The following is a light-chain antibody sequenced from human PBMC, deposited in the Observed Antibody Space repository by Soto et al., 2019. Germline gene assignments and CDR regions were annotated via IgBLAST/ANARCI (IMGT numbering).Light chain of an antibody. CDR1: QSLLYSSNNKNY. J-gene: IGKJ1*01. CDR3: QQYLSIPRT. CDR2: WAS. Sequence: DVVMTQSPDSLAVSLGERATINCKSSQSLLYSSNNKNYLAWYQRKPGQPPKLLIYWASTRESGVPDRFGGSGSGTDFTLTISSLQAEDVAVYYCQQYLSIPRTFGQGTKVEIK. V-gene: IGKV4-1*01.